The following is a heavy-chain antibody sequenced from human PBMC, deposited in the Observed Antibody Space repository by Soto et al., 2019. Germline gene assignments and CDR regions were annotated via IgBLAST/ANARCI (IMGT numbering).Heavy chain of an antibody. V-gene: IGHV5-51*01. CDR1: GYSFTTYW. CDR3: ARRLVVVTSTREGFDI. J-gene: IGHJ3*02. CDR2: IYPGDSDT. Sequence: GVSLKISCKGSGYSFTTYWIGWVRQMPGKGLEWMGIIYPGDSDTTYSPSFQGQVTISADKSISTAYLQWSSLKASDTAMYYCARRLVVVTSTREGFDIWGQGTMVTVSS. D-gene: IGHD2-15*01.